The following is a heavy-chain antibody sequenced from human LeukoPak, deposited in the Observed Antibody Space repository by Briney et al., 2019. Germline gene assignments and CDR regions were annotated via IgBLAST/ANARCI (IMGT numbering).Heavy chain of an antibody. Sequence: QSGGSLRLSCTASGFTFGDYAKSWVRQAPGKGLEWVGFIRSKAYGGTTEYAASVKGRFTMSRDDSKSIAYLQMNSLKTEDTAVYYCTRFMVRGVIIYMDVWGKGTTVTVSS. CDR2: IRSKAYGGTT. D-gene: IGHD3-10*01. CDR1: GFTFGDYA. J-gene: IGHJ6*03. CDR3: TRFMVRGVIIYMDV. V-gene: IGHV3-49*04.